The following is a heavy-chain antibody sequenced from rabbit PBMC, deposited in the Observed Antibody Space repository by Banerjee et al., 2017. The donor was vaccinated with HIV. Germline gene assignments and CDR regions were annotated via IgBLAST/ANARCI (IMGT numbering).Heavy chain of an antibody. Sequence: QEQLEESGGGLVKPEGSLTLTCTASGFDFSSYYMSWVRQAPGKGLEWIGCIDPGSGGSTVYATWAKGRFTISKASSTTVTLQMTSLTAADTATYFCARGYNYDDSGNWDAFDPWGPGTLVTVS. CDR2: IDPGSGGST. CDR3: ARGYNYDDSGNWDAFDP. CDR1: GFDFSSYYM. J-gene: IGHJ2*01. V-gene: IGHV1S45*01. D-gene: IGHD2-1*01.